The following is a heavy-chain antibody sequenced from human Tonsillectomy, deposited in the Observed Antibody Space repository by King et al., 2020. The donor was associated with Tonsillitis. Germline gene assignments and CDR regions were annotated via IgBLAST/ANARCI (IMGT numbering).Heavy chain of an antibody. CDR1: GGTFSNYA. J-gene: IGHJ4*02. CDR3: AGDASNYYDSSGFYYCFDY. CDR2: IIPFLGIA. Sequence: QLVQSGAEVKKPGSSVKVSCKASGGTFSNYAISWVRQAPGQGLEWMGRIIPFLGIANYAQNFQGRVTVTADKSTSTAYMELSSLRSEDTDVYYCAGDASNYYDSSGFYYCFDYWGQGTLVTVSS. D-gene: IGHD3-22*01. V-gene: IGHV1-69*09.